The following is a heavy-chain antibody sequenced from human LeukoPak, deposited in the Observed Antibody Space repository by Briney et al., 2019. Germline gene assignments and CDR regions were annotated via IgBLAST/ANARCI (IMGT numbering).Heavy chain of an antibody. Sequence: GGSLRLSCAASGFTFSSYSMNWVRQAPGKGLEWVSYISSSSSTIYYADSVKGRFTISRDNAKNSLYLQMNSLRAEDTAVYYCARAIDYYGSGSYYKWGQGTLVTVSS. V-gene: IGHV3-48*04. D-gene: IGHD3-10*01. CDR1: GFTFSSYS. CDR2: ISSSSSTI. CDR3: ARAIDYYGSGSYYK. J-gene: IGHJ4*02.